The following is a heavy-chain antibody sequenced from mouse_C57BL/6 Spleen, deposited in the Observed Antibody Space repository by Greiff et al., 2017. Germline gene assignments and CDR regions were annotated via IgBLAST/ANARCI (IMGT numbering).Heavy chain of an antibody. Sequence: EVQLQQSGAELVRPGASVTLSCTASGFNIKDDYMHWVKQRPEQGLEWIGWIDPENGDTEYASKFQGQATITADTSSNTAYLQLSSLTSEDTAVYYCTTGAVVEYYYAMDYWGQGTSVTVSS. J-gene: IGHJ4*01. CDR1: GFNIKDDY. D-gene: IGHD1-1*01. V-gene: IGHV14-4*01. CDR2: IDPENGDT. CDR3: TTGAVVEYYYAMDY.